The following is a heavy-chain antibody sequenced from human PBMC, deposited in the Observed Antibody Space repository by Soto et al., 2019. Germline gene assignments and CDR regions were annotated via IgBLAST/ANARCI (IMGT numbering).Heavy chain of an antibody. CDR2: ISGSGGST. CDR3: AEDQLEMRGVIHNWFDP. D-gene: IGHD3-10*01. CDR1: GLTFSSYA. V-gene: IGHV3-23*01. Sequence: EVQLLESGRGLIQPGGSLRLSCAASGLTFSSYAMSWVRQAPGKGLEWVSAISGSGGSTYYADSVKGRFTISRDNSKNTLYLQMNSLRAEDTAVDYCAEDQLEMRGVIHNWFDPWGQGTLVTVSS. J-gene: IGHJ5*02.